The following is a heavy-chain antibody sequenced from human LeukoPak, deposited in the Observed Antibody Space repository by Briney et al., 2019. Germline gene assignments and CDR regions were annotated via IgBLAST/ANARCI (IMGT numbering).Heavy chain of an antibody. CDR2: IKQDGSEK. Sequence: PSETLSLTCTVSGGSISSSSYYWGWIRQPPGKGLEWVANIKQDGSEKYYVDSVKGRFTISRDNAKNSLYLQMNSLRAEDTAVYYCARVRQWLVRFDYWGQGTLVTVSS. D-gene: IGHD6-19*01. CDR1: GGSISSSSYY. CDR3: ARVRQWLVRFDY. J-gene: IGHJ4*02. V-gene: IGHV3-7*01.